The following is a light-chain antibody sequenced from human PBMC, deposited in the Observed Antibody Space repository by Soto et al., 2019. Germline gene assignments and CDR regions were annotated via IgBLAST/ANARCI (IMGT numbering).Light chain of an antibody. J-gene: IGLJ1*01. CDR3: SSYISTNTITYV. Sequence: QSVLTQPSSMSGSPGQSITISCTGTISDVGGYNYVSWYQHHPGTAPKLIIYQISHRPSGVSNRFSGSKSGNTASLTISGLQAEDEADYYCSSYISTNTITYVFGTGTKVTVL. CDR1: ISDVGGYNY. V-gene: IGLV2-14*01. CDR2: QIS.